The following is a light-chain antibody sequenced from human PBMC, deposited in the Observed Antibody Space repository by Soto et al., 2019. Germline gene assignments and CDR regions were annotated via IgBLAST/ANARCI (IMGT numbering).Light chain of an antibody. V-gene: IGLV2-8*01. CDR1: SSDVGGYNY. CDR3: SSYSGTNYHYV. Sequence: QSALTQPPSASGSFGQSVTISCTGTSSDVGGYNYASWYQQHPGKAPKLMIYEVSERPSGVPDRFSGSKSGNTASLTVSGLQADDEADYYCSSYSGTNYHYVFGTGTKVTVL. CDR2: EVS. J-gene: IGLJ1*01.